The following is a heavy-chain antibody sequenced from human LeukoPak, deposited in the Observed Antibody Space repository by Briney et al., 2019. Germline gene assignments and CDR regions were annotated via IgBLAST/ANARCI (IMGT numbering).Heavy chain of an antibody. D-gene: IGHD6-19*01. CDR2: INHSGST. CDR1: GGSFSGYY. CDR3: ARTNTVAGINY. V-gene: IGHV4-34*01. J-gene: IGHJ4*02. Sequence: PSETLSPTCAVYGGSFSGYYWSWIRQPPGKGLEWIGEINHSGSTNYNPSLKSRVTISVDTSKNQFSLKLSSVTAADTAVYYCARTNTVAGINYWGQGTLVTVSS.